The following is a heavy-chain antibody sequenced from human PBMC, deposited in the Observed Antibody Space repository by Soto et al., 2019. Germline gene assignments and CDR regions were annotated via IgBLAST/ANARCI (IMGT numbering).Heavy chain of an antibody. CDR3: ARDRDTYGYAHFEL. V-gene: IGHV3-74*01. Sequence: EVQLVESGGGLVQPGGSLRLSCAASGFTFSTYWMHWVRQAPGKGLVWVSRIKSDGSNTTYADSVKGRFTISRDNAKKMLHLQMNSLRAEDTAVYYCARDRDTYGYAHFELWGRGTLVTVSS. J-gene: IGHJ2*01. CDR1: GFTFSTYW. D-gene: IGHD5-18*01. CDR2: IKSDGSNT.